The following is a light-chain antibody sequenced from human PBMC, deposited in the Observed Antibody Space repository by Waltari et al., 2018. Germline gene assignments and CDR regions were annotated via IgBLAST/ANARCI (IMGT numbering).Light chain of an antibody. J-gene: IGKJ1*01. CDR2: TVS. CDR1: QSITSS. Sequence: DIQMTQSPSSLSASVGDRVTITCRASQSITSSLNWYQQKPGKAPKLLIHTVSSLQSGVPSRFRGSGYGTEFTRTISSLQPEDVATYSCQQSYYAPWTFGQGTK. V-gene: IGKV1-39*01. CDR3: QQSYYAPWT.